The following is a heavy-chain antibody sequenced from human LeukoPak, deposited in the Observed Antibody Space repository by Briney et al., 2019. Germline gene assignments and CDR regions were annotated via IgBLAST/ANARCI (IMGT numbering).Heavy chain of an antibody. D-gene: IGHD3-22*01. CDR2: INPNSGGT. Sequence: ASVKVSCKASGYTFTSYDINWVRQATGQGLEWMGWINPNSGGTNYAQKFQGRVTMTRDTSISTAYMELSRLRSDDTAVYYCAGDYDSSGIDYWGQGTLVTVSS. V-gene: IGHV1-2*02. J-gene: IGHJ4*02. CDR1: GYTFTSYD. CDR3: AGDYDSSGIDY.